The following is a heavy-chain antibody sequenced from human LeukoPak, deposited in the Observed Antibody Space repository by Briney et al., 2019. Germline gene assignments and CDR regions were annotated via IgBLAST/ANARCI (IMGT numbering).Heavy chain of an antibody. CDR3: ARDRITMVRGVIIKGNWFDP. V-gene: IGHV4-39*07. D-gene: IGHD3-10*01. Sequence: SETLSLTCTVFGGSISSSSYYWGWIRQPPGKGLEWIGSIYYSGSTYYNPSLKSRVTISVDTSKNQFSLKLSSVTAADTAVYYCARDRITMVRGVIIKGNWFDPWGQGTLVTVSS. CDR1: GGSISSSSYY. J-gene: IGHJ5*02. CDR2: IYYSGST.